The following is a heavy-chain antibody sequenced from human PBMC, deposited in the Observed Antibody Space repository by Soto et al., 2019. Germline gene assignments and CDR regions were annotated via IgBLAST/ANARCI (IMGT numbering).Heavy chain of an antibody. CDR3: ARDQPGYSYGYGLGY. D-gene: IGHD5-18*01. J-gene: IGHJ4*02. V-gene: IGHV3-21*01. Sequence: PGGSLRLSCAASGFTFSSYSMNWVRQAPGKGLEWVSSISSSSSYICYADSVKGRFTISRDNAKNSLYLQMNSLRAEDTAVYYCARDQPGYSYGYGLGYWGQGTLVTVPS. CDR2: ISSSSSYI. CDR1: GFTFSSYS.